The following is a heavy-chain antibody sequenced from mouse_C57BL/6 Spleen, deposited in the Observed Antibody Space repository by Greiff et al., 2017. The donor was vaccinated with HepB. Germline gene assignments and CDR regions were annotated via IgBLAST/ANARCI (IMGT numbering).Heavy chain of an antibody. J-gene: IGHJ4*01. Sequence: EVQRVESGPGLVKPSQSLSLTCSVTGYSITSGYFWNWIRQFPGNKLEWMGYISYDGSNNYNPSLKNRISITRDTSKNQFFLKLNSVTTEDTATYYCARDGYYPYAMDYWGQGTSVTVSS. CDR3: ARDGYYPYAMDY. V-gene: IGHV3-6*01. D-gene: IGHD2-3*01. CDR2: ISYDGSN. CDR1: GYSITSGYF.